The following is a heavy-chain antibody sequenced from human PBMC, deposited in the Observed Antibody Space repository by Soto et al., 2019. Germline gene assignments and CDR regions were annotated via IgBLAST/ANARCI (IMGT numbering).Heavy chain of an antibody. J-gene: IGHJ3*01. V-gene: IGHV1-69*13. CDR2: ILPFFGTA. D-gene: IGHD4-17*01. CDR3: ARRHEYGSNSDAFDV. Sequence: QVHLVQSGAEVKKPGSSVKVSCKYSGGTFRTESINWVRQAPGQGREWMGGILPFFGTADYAPRFQGRVTITEAGATTRAYMELSRLISQDTALYFVARRHEYGSNSDAFDVWGQGTMVTVSS. CDR1: GGTFRTES.